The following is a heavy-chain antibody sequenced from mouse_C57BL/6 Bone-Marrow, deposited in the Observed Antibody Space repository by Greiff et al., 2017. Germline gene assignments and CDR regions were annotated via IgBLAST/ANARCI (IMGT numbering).Heavy chain of an antibody. CDR1: GFTFSDYG. CDR2: ISNLASSI. V-gene: IGHV5-15*01. Sequence: DVKLVESGGGLAQPGGSLKLSCAASGFTFSDYGMAWVRQAPRKGPEWVAFISNLASSIYYADTVTGRFTISRENAKNTLYLEMSSLRSEDTAMYYCARGGTGYFDYWGQGTTLTVSS. D-gene: IGHD3-3*01. J-gene: IGHJ2*01. CDR3: ARGGTGYFDY.